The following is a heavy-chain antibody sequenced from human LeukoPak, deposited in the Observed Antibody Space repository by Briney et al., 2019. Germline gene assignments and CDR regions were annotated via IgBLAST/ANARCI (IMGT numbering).Heavy chain of an antibody. CDR1: DGSISSNAYY. J-gene: IGHJ4*02. V-gene: IGHV4-39*07. CDR2: INHSGST. Sequence: PSETLSLTCTASDGSISSNAYYWGWIRQPPGKGLEWIGEINHSGSTNYNPSLKSRVTISVDTSKNQFSLKLSSVTAADTAVYYCARFGSGWHYFDYWGQGTLVTVSS. CDR3: ARFGSGWHYFDY. D-gene: IGHD6-19*01.